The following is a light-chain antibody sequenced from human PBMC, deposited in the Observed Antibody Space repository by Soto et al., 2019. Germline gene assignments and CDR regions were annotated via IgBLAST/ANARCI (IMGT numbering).Light chain of an antibody. Sequence: QLVLTQSPSASGTPGQRVTISCSGSSSNIGSNYVYWYQQLPGTAPKLLIYRNNQRPSGVPDRFSGSKSGTSASLAISGLRSEDEADYYCAAWDDSLSGPVFGGGTQLTVL. CDR1: SSNIGSNY. CDR2: RNN. CDR3: AAWDDSLSGPV. V-gene: IGLV1-47*01. J-gene: IGLJ7*01.